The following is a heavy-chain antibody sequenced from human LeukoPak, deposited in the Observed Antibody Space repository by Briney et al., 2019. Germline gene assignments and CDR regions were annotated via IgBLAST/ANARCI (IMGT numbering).Heavy chain of an antibody. Sequence: GGSLRLSCAASGFTVSSNYMSWVRQAPGKGLEWVSVIYSGGSTYYADSVKGRFTISRDNPKNTLYLQMNSLRAEDTAVYYCARDSAYYGMDVWGQGTTVTVSS. CDR1: GFTVSSNY. CDR2: IYSGGST. CDR3: ARDSAYYGMDV. V-gene: IGHV3-66*01. J-gene: IGHJ6*02.